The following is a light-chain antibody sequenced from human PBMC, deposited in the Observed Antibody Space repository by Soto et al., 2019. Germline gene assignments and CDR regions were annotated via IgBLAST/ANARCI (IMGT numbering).Light chain of an antibody. CDR3: CSYAARNTFV. V-gene: IGLV2-11*01. CDR1: SSDVGGYNY. J-gene: IGLJ1*01. Sequence: QSALTQPRSVSGSPGQSVTISCTGTSSDVGGYNYVSWYQQHPGKAPKLMIYDVTKWPSGVPDRFSGSKSGNTASLTISGLQAEDEADYYCCSYAARNTFVFGTGTKLTVL. CDR2: DVT.